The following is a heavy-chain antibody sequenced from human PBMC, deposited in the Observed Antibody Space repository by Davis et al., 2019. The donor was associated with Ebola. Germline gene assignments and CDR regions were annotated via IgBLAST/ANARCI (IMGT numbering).Heavy chain of an antibody. J-gene: IGHJ6*02. V-gene: IGHV3-23*01. CDR1: GFTFSSYA. D-gene: IGHD2-2*01. CDR3: ARGTLGYCSSTSCYEGYYYGMDV. CDR2: ISGNGGST. Sequence: GGSLRLSCAASGFTFSSYAMSWVRQAPGKGLEWVSAISGNGGSTYYADSVKGRFTISRDNSKNTLYLQMNSLRSEDTAVYYCARGTLGYCSSTSCYEGYYYGMDVWGQGTTVTVSS.